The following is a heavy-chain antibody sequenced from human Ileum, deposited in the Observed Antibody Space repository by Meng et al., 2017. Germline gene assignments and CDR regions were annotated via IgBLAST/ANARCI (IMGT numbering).Heavy chain of an antibody. J-gene: IGHJ4*02. V-gene: IGHV3-23*01. Sequence: GGSLRLSCTGSGFTFSDYAMSWVRQAPGKGPEWVSALSASGGTIYYADSVKGRFTISRDNSKNTLYLQMNSLRADDTALYYCASWREGSRSYFENWGQGKLVTVYS. CDR3: ASWREGSRSYFEN. CDR1: GFTFSDYA. CDR2: LSASGGTI. D-gene: IGHD3-10*01.